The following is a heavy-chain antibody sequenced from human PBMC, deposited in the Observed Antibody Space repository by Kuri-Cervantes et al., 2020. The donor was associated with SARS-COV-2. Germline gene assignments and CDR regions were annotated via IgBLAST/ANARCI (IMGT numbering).Heavy chain of an antibody. CDR2: INPNSGGT. D-gene: IGHD3-22*01. Sequence: APVKVSCKASGYTFTGYYMHWVRQAPGQGLEWMGWINPNSGGTNYAQKFQGRVTMTRDTSISTAYMELSRLRSDDTAVYYCARDPSYYDSSGYYSPDAPQFDYWGQGTLVTVSS. CDR1: GYTFTGYY. CDR3: ARDPSYYDSSGYYSPDAPQFDY. J-gene: IGHJ4*02. V-gene: IGHV1-2*02.